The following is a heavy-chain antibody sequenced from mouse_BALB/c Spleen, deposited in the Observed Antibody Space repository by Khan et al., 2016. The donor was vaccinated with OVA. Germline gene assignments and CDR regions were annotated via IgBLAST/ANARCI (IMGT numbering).Heavy chain of an antibody. CDR2: INTHSGVP. CDR1: GYTFTTAG. D-gene: IGHD2-14*01. V-gene: IGHV9-4*02. Sequence: VQLVESGPELKKPGETVRISCKASGYTFTTAGMQWVQKMPGKGLKWIGWINTHSGVPKYAEDFQGRFAFSLETSASTAYLQITNLKNEDTATYFCAGGYGYGWNFDVWGAGTTVTVSS. J-gene: IGHJ1*01. CDR3: AGGYGYGWNFDV.